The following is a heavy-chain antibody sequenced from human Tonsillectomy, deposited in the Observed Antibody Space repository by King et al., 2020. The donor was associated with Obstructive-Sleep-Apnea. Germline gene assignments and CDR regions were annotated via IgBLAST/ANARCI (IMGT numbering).Heavy chain of an antibody. CDR3: GKDISPGGMDV. V-gene: IGHV3-9*01. D-gene: IGHD1-14*01. CDR1: GFNSNDYA. Sequence: DVQLVESGGGLVQPGRSLRLSCAASGFNSNDYAMHWVRQAPGKGLEWVSGIYWDGSRTGYADFVKGRFTISRENAKSSLYLQMNNLKAEDTAVYYCGKDISPGGMDVWGQGTTVTVSS. CDR2: IYWDGSRT. J-gene: IGHJ6*02.